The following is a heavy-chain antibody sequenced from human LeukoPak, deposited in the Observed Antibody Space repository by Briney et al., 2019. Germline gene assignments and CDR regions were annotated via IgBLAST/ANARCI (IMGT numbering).Heavy chain of an antibody. D-gene: IGHD4-23*01. V-gene: IGHV3-23*01. J-gene: IGHJ4*02. Sequence: PGGSLRLSCAASGFTFSSFAMNWVRQAPGKGLEWVSIISGSGDTTHYTDSVKGRFTVSRDNSKNTLYLQMNSLRAEDTAVYYCAKSGNSGGPFVYWGQGTLVTVSS. CDR1: GFTFSSFA. CDR3: AKSGNSGGPFVY. CDR2: ISGSGDTT.